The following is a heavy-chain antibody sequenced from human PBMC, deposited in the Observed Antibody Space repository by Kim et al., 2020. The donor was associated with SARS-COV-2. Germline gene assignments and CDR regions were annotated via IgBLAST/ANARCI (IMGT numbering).Heavy chain of an antibody. D-gene: IGHD1-26*01. CDR2: ISGSGGST. J-gene: IGHJ4*02. CDR1: GFTFSSYA. Sequence: GGSLRLSCAASGFTFSSYAMSWVRQAPGKGLEWVSAISGSGGSTYYADSVKGRFTISRDNSKNTLYLQMNSLRAEDTAVYYCAKLTAVWELLRSFDYWGQGTLVTVSS. V-gene: IGHV3-23*01. CDR3: AKLTAVWELLRSFDY.